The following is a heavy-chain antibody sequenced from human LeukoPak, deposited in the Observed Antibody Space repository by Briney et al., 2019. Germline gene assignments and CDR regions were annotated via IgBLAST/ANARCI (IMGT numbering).Heavy chain of an antibody. CDR2: IHSGGNA. Sequence: SETLSLTCAVYGGSFSGYYWSWIRQPPGKGLEWIGYIHSGGNAYFNPSVEGRITISLDKSLNQIFLKLTSVSAADTAVYFCARDHYDSRGDYVVEYWGQGTLVTVSS. CDR1: GGSFSGYY. CDR3: ARDHYDSRGDYVVEY. V-gene: IGHV4-34*09. D-gene: IGHD3-22*01. J-gene: IGHJ4*02.